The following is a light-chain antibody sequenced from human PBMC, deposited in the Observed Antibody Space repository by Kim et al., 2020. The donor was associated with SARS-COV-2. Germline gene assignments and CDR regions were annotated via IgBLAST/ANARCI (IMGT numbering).Light chain of an antibody. CDR2: DAS. V-gene: IGKV3-11*01. CDR3: QQRSNWPS. CDR1: QSVSSY. Sequence: SLSAGETATRACRGSQSVSSYLAWYQQKPGQAPRLLIYDASSRATGIPARFSGSGSGTDFTLTIRRLEPEDFAVYYCQQRSNWPSFGGGTKVDIK. J-gene: IGKJ4*01.